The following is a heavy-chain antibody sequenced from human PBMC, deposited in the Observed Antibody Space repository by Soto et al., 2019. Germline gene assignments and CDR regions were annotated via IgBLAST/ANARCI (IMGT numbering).Heavy chain of an antibody. CDR3: ARDQYQYSSGPHY. Sequence: PGRSLRLSSEATGFSFRSFAMHWVRQATGKGLECVSYISSSGGTIYYADSVRGRFTISRDNAKNSPYLQMNSLRAEDMAVYYCARDQYQYSSGPHYWGQGTLVTVSS. V-gene: IGHV3-48*04. CDR1: GFSFRSFA. J-gene: IGHJ4*02. CDR2: ISSSGGTI. D-gene: IGHD6-19*01.